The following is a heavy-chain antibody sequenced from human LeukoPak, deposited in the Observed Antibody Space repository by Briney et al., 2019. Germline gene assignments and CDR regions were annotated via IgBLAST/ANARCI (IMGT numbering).Heavy chain of an antibody. J-gene: IGHJ4*02. CDR3: ARSPGYCSGGSCSDHFDY. Sequence: SETLSLTCTVSGGSISSYYWSWIRQPPGKGLEWIGYIYYSGSTNYNPSLKSRVTISVDTSKNQFSLKLSSVTAADTAMYYCARSPGYCSGGSCSDHFDYWGQGTLVTVSS. V-gene: IGHV4-59*12. CDR1: GGSISSYY. CDR2: IYYSGST. D-gene: IGHD2-15*01.